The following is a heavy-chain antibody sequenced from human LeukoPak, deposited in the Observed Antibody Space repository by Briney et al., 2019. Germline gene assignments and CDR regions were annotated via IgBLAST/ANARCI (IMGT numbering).Heavy chain of an antibody. J-gene: IGHJ4*02. D-gene: IGHD5/OR15-5a*01. Sequence: KPSVTLTLPCAVCGGSFSGYYWIWIRQPPGKGLEWIGEINRSGSTNYNPLLKSRVTIFVDTSKNHFSLKLNQVTAADTAGYYFARDKIWGLRQAYYFDYWGQGTLVTVSS. V-gene: IGHV4-34*01. CDR1: GGSFSGYY. CDR2: INRSGST. CDR3: ARDKIWGLRQAYYFDY.